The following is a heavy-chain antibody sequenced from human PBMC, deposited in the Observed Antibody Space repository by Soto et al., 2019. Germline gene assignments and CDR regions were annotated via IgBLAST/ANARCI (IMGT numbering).Heavy chain of an antibody. Sequence: SVKVSCKASGGTFSSYAISWVRQAPGQGLEWMGGIIPIFGTANYAQKFQGRVTMTTDTSTSTAYMELRSLRSDDTAVYYCARVKGVSNYPIDYWGQGTLVTVSS. V-gene: IGHV1-69*05. J-gene: IGHJ4*02. CDR3: ARVKGVSNYPIDY. D-gene: IGHD6-13*01. CDR1: GGTFSSYA. CDR2: IIPIFGTA.